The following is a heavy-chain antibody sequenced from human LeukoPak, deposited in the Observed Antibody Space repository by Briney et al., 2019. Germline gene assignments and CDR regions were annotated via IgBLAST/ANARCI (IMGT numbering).Heavy chain of an antibody. CDR1: GLTFKNYG. V-gene: IGHV3-72*01. CDR3: TRVVLVGTTYSYFDY. J-gene: IGHJ4*02. Sequence: FTFAASGLTFKNYGLSWVRQAPGKGLEWVGRTRKKTNSYTTEYAASVKGRFTISRDDSKNSLYLQMNSLKAEDTAVYYCTRVVLVGTTYSYFDYWGQGTLVTVSS. CDR2: TRKKTNSYTT. D-gene: IGHD1-26*01.